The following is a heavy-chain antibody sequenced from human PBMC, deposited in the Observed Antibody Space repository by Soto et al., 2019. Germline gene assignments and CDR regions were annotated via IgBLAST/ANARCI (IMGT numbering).Heavy chain of an antibody. V-gene: IGHV5-51*01. CDR2: IYPGDSDT. Sequence: GESLKISCKGSGYSFTSHWIAWVRQMPGKGLEWMGTIYPGDSDTRYSPSFQGQVTMSGDTSISSAYVQWSSLKASDNAMYYCARQIYDSDTGPNFQYYFDSWGQGTPVTVSS. D-gene: IGHD3-22*01. CDR1: GYSFTSHW. CDR3: ARQIYDSDTGPNFQYYFDS. J-gene: IGHJ4*02.